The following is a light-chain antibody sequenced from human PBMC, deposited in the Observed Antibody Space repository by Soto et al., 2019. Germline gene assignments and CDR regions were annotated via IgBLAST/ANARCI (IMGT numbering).Light chain of an antibody. J-gene: IGKJ3*01. CDR2: AAS. Sequence: IQISQSPSTLSAPVADRVTITCRASETISIWFACDHHKPGQAPHLLIYAASTLQDGVPSMFSGSGAGTEFTLTISGLQPEDFATYYCQQYNSYAFSFGPGTKVDI. V-gene: IGKV1-5*01. CDR3: QQYNSYAFS. CDR1: ETISIW.